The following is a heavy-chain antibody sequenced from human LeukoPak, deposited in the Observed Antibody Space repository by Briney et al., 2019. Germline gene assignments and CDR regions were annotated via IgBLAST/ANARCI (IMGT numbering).Heavy chain of an antibody. Sequence: GESLKISSQGSGYSSKSHWIAWVRQMPGKGLECMGIIYPGDSETRYSPSFEGRVTISVDKSITTAYLQWSSLKASDSAVYYCARREAYSVYGIDVWGQGTTVTVSS. D-gene: IGHD6-13*01. J-gene: IGHJ6*02. CDR1: GYSSKSHW. CDR3: ARREAYSVYGIDV. CDR2: IYPGDSET. V-gene: IGHV5-51*01.